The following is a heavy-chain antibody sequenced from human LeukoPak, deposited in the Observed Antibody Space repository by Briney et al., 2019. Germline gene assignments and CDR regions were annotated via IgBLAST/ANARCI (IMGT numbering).Heavy chain of an antibody. D-gene: IGHD6-13*01. V-gene: IGHV1-46*01. CDR1: GYTFTSYY. J-gene: IGHJ4*02. CDR2: INPSGGST. CDR3: AREGLAAAGILYFDY. Sequence: GASVKVSCNASGYTFTSYYMHWVRQAPGQGLEWMGIINPSGGSTSYAQKFQGRVTMTRDTSTSTVYMELSSLRSEDTAVYYCAREGLAAAGILYFDYWGQGTLVTVSS.